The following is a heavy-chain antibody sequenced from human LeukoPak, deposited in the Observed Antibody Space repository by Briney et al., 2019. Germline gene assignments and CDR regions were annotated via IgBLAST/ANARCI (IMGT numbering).Heavy chain of an antibody. CDR2: SSSSGSST. Sequence: PGGSLRLSCAASGFSFSDYYMNWIRQAPGKGLEWVSYSSSSGSSTYYADSVKGRFTISRDYAKSALFLQMNSLRAEDTAVYYCTAAPNTTPGSLGHWGQGTLVTVSS. V-gene: IGHV3-11*01. CDR1: GFSFSDYY. D-gene: IGHD6-25*01. CDR3: TAAPNTTPGSLGH. J-gene: IGHJ4*02.